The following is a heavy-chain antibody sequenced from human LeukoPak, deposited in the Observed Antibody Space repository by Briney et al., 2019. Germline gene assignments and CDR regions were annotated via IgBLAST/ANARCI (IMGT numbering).Heavy chain of an antibody. V-gene: IGHV3-74*01. CDR3: ASLVVTDDWAFDI. J-gene: IGHJ3*02. CDR1: GFAFSRYW. D-gene: IGHD2-21*02. CDR2: IYTDGTTK. Sequence: GGSLRLSCAASGFAFSRYWMHWIRQAPGKGLVWVSAIYTDGTTKRYADSVKGRFTISRDNAKNTLYLQMNSLSVEDTAVYYCASLVVTDDWAFDIWGEGTMVTVSS.